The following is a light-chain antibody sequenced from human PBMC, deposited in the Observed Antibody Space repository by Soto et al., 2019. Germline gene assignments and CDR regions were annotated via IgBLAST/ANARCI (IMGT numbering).Light chain of an antibody. V-gene: IGKV2-28*01. CDR2: LGS. CDR3: MQSLQTPWT. CDR1: QSFLHSNGYNY. J-gene: IGKJ1*01. Sequence: NVMTQSTVSVPFTPCEAPSISCMDRQSFLHSNGYNYLDWYLQKPGQSPQLLIYLGSDRVSGVPDRFSGSGSGTDFTLQISRVEAEDVGVYYCMQSLQTPWTFGQGTKVDIK.